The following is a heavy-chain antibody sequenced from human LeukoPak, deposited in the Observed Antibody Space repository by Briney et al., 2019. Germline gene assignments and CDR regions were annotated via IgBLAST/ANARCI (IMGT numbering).Heavy chain of an antibody. V-gene: IGHV3-53*04. CDR3: AKDIGHGAAAGTQYYYYGMDV. D-gene: IGHD6-13*01. CDR1: GFTVSSNY. Sequence: GSLRLSCAASGFTVSSNYMSWVRQAPGKGLEWVSVIYSGGSTYYADSVKGRFTISRHNSKNTLYLQMNSLRAEDTAVYYCAKDIGHGAAAGTQYYYYGMDVWGQGTTVTVSS. J-gene: IGHJ6*02. CDR2: IYSGGST.